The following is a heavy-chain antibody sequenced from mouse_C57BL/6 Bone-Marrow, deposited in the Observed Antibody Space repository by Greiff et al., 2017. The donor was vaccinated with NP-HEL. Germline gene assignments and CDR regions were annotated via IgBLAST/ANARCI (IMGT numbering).Heavy chain of an antibody. CDR1: GFTFSDAW. V-gene: IGHV6-6*01. CDR3: TRPYTVVGDWYFDV. CDR2: IRNKANNHAT. Sequence: DVKLVESGGGLVQPGGSMKLSCAASGFTFSDAWMDWVRQSPEKGLEWVAEIRNKANNHATYYAASVKGRFTISRDDSKSGVYLQMNSVRAEDTCIYYCTRPYTVVGDWYFDVWGTGTTVTVSS. D-gene: IGHD1-1*01. J-gene: IGHJ1*03.